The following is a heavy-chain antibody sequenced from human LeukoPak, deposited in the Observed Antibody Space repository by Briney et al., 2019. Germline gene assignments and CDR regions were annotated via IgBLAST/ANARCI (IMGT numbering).Heavy chain of an antibody. CDR3: ARTGREQWLATVYYYYGMDV. CDR2: INTNTGNP. J-gene: IGHJ6*02. D-gene: IGHD6-19*01. CDR1: GYTFTSYA. Sequence: ASVKVSCKASGYTFTSYAMNWVRQAPGQGLEWMGWINTNTGNPTYAQGFTGRFVFSLDTSVSTAYLQISSLKAEDTAVYYCARTGREQWLATVYYYYGMDVWGQGTTVTVSS. V-gene: IGHV7-4-1*02.